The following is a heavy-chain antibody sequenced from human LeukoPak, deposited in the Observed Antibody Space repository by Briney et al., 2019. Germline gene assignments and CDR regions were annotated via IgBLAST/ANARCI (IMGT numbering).Heavy chain of an antibody. CDR3: ASYPRYSSSPPFDY. Sequence: GASVKVSCKASGYTFTGYYMHGVRQAPGQGLEWMGWINPNTGGTNYAQKFQGRVTMTRDTTISTAYMELSRLTSDDTAVYFCASYPRYSSSPPFDYWGQGTLVTVSS. CDR1: GYTFTGYY. V-gene: IGHV1-2*02. D-gene: IGHD6-19*01. J-gene: IGHJ4*02. CDR2: INPNTGGT.